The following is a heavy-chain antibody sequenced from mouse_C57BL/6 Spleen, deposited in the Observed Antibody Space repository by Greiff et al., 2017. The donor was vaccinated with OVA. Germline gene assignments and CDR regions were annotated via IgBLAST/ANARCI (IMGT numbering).Heavy chain of an antibody. D-gene: IGHD4-1*01. J-gene: IGHJ1*03. Sequence: VQLQQSGAELVRPGASVTLSCKASGYTFTDYEMHWVKQTPVHGLEWIGAIDPETGGTAYNQKFKGKAILTADNSSSTAYMELRCLTSEDAAVYYGTRGGGTFWYFDVWGTGTTVTVSS. CDR2: IDPETGGT. CDR3: TRGGGTFWYFDV. V-gene: IGHV1-15*01. CDR1: GYTFTDYE.